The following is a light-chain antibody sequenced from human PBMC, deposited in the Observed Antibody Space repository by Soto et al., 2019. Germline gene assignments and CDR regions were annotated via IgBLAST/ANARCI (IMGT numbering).Light chain of an antibody. Sequence: DIVMTQSPDSLAVSLGERATINCKSSRSLLHGSNNENFLAWYQQRPGQPPKLLFYWASTRQSGVPARFSGSVSETDFALTISSLRAEDVAVYYCQQYFGIPLTFGGGTKVEIK. J-gene: IGKJ4*01. CDR2: WAS. V-gene: IGKV4-1*01. CDR1: RSLLHGSNNENF. CDR3: QQYFGIPLT.